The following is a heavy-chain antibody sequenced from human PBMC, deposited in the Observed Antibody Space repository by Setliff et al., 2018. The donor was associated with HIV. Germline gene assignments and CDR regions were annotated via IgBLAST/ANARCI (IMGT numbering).Heavy chain of an antibody. CDR3: ARVSSTYWYSIFRNYYYHMDV. Sequence: SETLSLTCAVSNYSISSAYYWGWIRHPPGKGLEWIGSIYHSGSTYYNPSLKSRVTISVDTSKNQFSLKLSSVPAADTAVYYCARVSSTYWYSIFRNYYYHMDVWGKGTTVTVSS. J-gene: IGHJ6*03. V-gene: IGHV4-38-2*01. CDR2: IYHSGST. CDR1: NYSISSAYY. D-gene: IGHD2-8*02.